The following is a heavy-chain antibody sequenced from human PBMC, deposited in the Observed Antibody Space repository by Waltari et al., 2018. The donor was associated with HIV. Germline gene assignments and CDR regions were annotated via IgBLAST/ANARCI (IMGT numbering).Heavy chain of an antibody. CDR2: INHSGST. J-gene: IGHJ4*02. CDR1: GGSFSGYY. D-gene: IGHD6-19*01. Sequence: QVQLQQWGAGLLKPSETLSLTCAVYGGSFSGYYWSWIRQPPGKGLEWIGEINHSGSTNYNPSLKSRVTISVDTSKNQFSLKMRSVTAADTAVYYCARGVRNIAVAGTTYVGYWGQGTLVTVSS. V-gene: IGHV4-34*01. CDR3: ARGVRNIAVAGTTYVGY.